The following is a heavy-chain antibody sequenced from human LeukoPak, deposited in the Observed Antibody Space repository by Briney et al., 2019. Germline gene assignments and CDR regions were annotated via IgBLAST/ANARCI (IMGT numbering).Heavy chain of an antibody. Sequence: GGSLRLSCAASGFTFSRYSMTWVRQAAGKGLEWVSSISSGSGYLYDADSGKGRFTGARENAKNTMYMQMNRLRAEDTAVYYCARGSNTVQREDRNDSWGQGTLVTVSS. CDR2: ISSGSGYL. V-gene: IGHV3-21*01. D-gene: IGHD2/OR15-2a*01. CDR3: ARGSNTVQREDRNDS. J-gene: IGHJ5*01. CDR1: GFTFSRYS.